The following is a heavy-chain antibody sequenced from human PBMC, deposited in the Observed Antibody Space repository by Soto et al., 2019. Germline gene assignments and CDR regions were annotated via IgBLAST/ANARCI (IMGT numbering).Heavy chain of an antibody. V-gene: IGHV3-33*01. J-gene: IGHJ4*02. D-gene: IGHD6-6*01. CDR2: IWYDGSNK. Sequence: GGSLRLSCAASGFTFSSYGMHWVRQAPGKGLEWVAVIWYDGSNKYYADSVKGRFTISRDNAKNTLYLQMNSLRAEDTAVYYCASTSSSSSNRDYWGQGTLVTISS. CDR3: ASTSSSSSNRDY. CDR1: GFTFSSYG.